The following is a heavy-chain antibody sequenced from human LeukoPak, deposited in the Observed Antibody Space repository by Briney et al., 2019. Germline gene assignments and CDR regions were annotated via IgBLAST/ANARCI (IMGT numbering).Heavy chain of an antibody. CDR2: ISWNSGSI. J-gene: IGHJ3*02. CDR1: GFTFDDYA. D-gene: IGHD4-17*01. V-gene: IGHV3-9*01. Sequence: GRSLRLSCAASGFTFDDYAMHWVRQAPGKGLEWVSGISWNSGSIGYADSVKGRFTISRDNAKNSLYLQMNSLRAEDTALYYCAKLPGGYGDYVPDKDAFDIWGQGTMVTVSS. CDR3: AKLPGGYGDYVPDKDAFDI.